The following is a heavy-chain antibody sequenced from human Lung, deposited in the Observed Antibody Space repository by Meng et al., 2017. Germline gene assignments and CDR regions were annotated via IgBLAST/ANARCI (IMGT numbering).Heavy chain of an antibody. CDR2: IQSGGRT. V-gene: IGHV3-66*02. CDR3: ARGVGSGLYFYYFAY. CDR1: GFTVSDTY. D-gene: IGHD6-19*01. J-gene: IGHJ4*02. Sequence: GESLKISCAVSGFTVSDTYMTWVRQAPGKGLEWVSLIQSGGRTYYADSVRGRFTISRDSSKNTLSLQMNSVRADDTAVYFCARGVGSGLYFYYFAYWGQG.